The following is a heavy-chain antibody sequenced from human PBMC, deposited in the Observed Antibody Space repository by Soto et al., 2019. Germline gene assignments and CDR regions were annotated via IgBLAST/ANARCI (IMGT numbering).Heavy chain of an antibody. J-gene: IGHJ3*01. CDR2: IYDSGST. CDR1: GSSISSYF. Sequence: PSETLSLTCSVSGSSISSYFRNWIRQPPGKGLEWIGCIYDSGSTNYNPSLKSRVTILLDTSKNQFSLKLRSVTAADTAVYYCVSSRSAIYGDAFDVWGQGTMVTVSS. D-gene: IGHD2-2*01. V-gene: IGHV4-59*03. CDR3: VSSRSAIYGDAFDV.